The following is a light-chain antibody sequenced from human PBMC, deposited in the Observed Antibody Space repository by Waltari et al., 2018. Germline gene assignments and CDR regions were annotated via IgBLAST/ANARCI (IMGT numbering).Light chain of an antibody. Sequence: SNELAQPPSVSVSPGQTASITCSGDQLGDKYVSWYQQKPGQSPVLVIYQDTKRPSGILERFSGSNSGNTATLTITGTQAMDEADYYCQAWDSSSQVVFGGGTKVTVL. V-gene: IGLV3-1*01. J-gene: IGLJ2*01. CDR2: QDT. CDR1: QLGDKY. CDR3: QAWDSSSQVV.